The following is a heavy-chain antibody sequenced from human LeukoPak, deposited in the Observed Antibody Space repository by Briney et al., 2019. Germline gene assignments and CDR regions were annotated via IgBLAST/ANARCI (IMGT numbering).Heavy chain of an antibody. V-gene: IGHV3-74*01. Sequence: GGSLRLSCAASGFTFSSYWMHWVRQAPGKGLVWVSRINSDGSSTGYADSVKGRFTISRDNAKNTLYLQMNSLRAEDTAVYYCARGNRFYYYGSGSYYIPYGNWFDPWGQGTLVTVSS. J-gene: IGHJ5*02. CDR1: GFTFSSYW. CDR2: INSDGSST. CDR3: ARGNRFYYYGSGSYYIPYGNWFDP. D-gene: IGHD3-10*01.